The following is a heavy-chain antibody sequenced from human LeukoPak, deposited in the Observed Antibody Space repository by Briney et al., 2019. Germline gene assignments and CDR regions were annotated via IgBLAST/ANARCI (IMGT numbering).Heavy chain of an antibody. CDR2: MTGSGGTT. Sequence: GGSLRFSCAASGFPFSSYDMRCVRHAPGKGPEWVSVMTGSGGTTYYADSVKGRFTISRDNSKNTLYLQTSSLRAEDTAVYYCAKDRVGVSWDDAFDMWGQGAMVTVSS. J-gene: IGHJ3*02. CDR3: AKDRVGVSWDDAFDM. D-gene: IGHD1-26*01. V-gene: IGHV3-23*01. CDR1: GFPFSSYD.